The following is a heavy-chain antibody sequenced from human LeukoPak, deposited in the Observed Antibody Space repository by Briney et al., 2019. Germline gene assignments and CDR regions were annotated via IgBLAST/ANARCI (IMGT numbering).Heavy chain of an antibody. CDR1: GFTFTDHY. Sequence: GASVKVSCKASGFTFTDHYQHWVRQVPGQGLEWMGWINGKSGATFYAQKFQDRITVTRDASISTMYLELNRLTSDDTAVYYCVRDFDWGPDYWGQGTLVAVSS. J-gene: IGHJ4*02. V-gene: IGHV1-2*02. D-gene: IGHD3-9*01. CDR3: VRDFDWGPDY. CDR2: INGKSGAT.